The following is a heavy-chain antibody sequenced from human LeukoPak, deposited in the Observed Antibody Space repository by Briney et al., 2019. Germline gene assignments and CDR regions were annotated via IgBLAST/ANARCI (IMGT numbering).Heavy chain of an antibody. CDR1: GFTFSSYA. J-gene: IGHJ4*02. D-gene: IGHD3-10*01. CDR3: AKGKGAMVWGVTPSPFDY. Sequence: GGSLRLSCAASGFTFSSYAMSWVRQAPGKGLEWVSAISGSGGSTYYADSVKGRFTISRDNSKNTLYLQMNSLRAEDTAVYYCAKGKGAMVWGVTPSPFDYWGQGTLVTVSS. V-gene: IGHV3-23*01. CDR2: ISGSGGST.